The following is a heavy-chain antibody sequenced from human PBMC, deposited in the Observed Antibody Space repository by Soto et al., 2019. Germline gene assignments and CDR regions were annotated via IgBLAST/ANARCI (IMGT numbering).Heavy chain of an antibody. D-gene: IGHD6-19*01. V-gene: IGHV1-69*13. Sequence: SVKVSCKASGGTFSSYSISWVRQAPGQGLEWMGGIIPIFGTANYAQKFQGRVTITADESTSTAYMELSSLRSEDTAVYYCASDAVAGNLVSYYYYGMDVWGQGTTVTVSS. CDR1: GGTFSSYS. J-gene: IGHJ6*02. CDR2: IIPIFGTA. CDR3: ASDAVAGNLVSYYYYGMDV.